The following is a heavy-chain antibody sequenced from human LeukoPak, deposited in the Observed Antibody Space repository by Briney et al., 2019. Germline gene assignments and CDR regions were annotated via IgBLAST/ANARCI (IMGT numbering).Heavy chain of an antibody. CDR3: ARARVAARPYYYYYYMDV. D-gene: IGHD6-6*01. CDR2: INHSGST. V-gene: IGHV4-34*01. CDR1: GGSFSGYY. Sequence: SETLSLTCAVYGGSFSGYYWSWIRQPPGKGLEWIGEINHSGSTNYNPSLKSRVTISVDTSKNQFSLKLSSVTAADTAVYYCARARVAARPYYYYYYMDVWGKGTTVTVSS. J-gene: IGHJ6*03.